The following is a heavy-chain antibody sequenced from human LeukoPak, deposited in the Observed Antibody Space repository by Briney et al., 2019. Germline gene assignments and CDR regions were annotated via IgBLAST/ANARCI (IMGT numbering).Heavy chain of an antibody. Sequence: SLRLSCTASGFTLGDYAMSWVRQAPRKGLEWGGFIRSKAYGGTTEYAASVKGRFTISRDDSKSIAYLQMNSLKTEDTAVYYCTRSLGYYGSGLLKYYYYYMDVWGKGTTVTISS. CDR3: TRSLGYYGSGLLKYYYYYMDV. J-gene: IGHJ6*03. CDR1: GFTLGDYA. CDR2: IRSKAYGGTT. D-gene: IGHD3-10*01. V-gene: IGHV3-49*04.